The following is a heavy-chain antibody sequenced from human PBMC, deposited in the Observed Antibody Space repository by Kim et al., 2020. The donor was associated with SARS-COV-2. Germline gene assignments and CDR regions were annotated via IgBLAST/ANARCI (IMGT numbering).Heavy chain of an antibody. CDR3: ARDAKRFWSGLQAIPYG. CDR1: GFTFSSYA. Sequence: RGSLRLSCAASGFTFSSYAMHWVRQAPGKGLEWVAVISYDGSNKYYADSVKGRFTISRDNSKNTLYLQMNSLRAEDTAVYYCARDAKRFWSGLQAIPYG. D-gene: IGHD3-3*01. J-gene: IGHJ6*01. CDR2: ISYDGSNK. V-gene: IGHV3-30-3*01.